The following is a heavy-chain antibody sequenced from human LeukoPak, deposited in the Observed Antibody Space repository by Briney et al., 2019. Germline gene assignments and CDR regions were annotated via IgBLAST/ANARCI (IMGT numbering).Heavy chain of an antibody. Sequence: GASVKVSCKASGYTFTGSYMHWVRQAPGQGLEWMGWINPNSGGTNYAQKFQGRVTMTRDTSISTAYMELSRLGSDDTAVHYCATGYYDTSDYYPDAFDIWGQGTMVTVSS. CDR1: GYTFTGSY. D-gene: IGHD3-22*01. V-gene: IGHV1-2*02. CDR2: INPNSGGT. CDR3: ATGYYDTSDYYPDAFDI. J-gene: IGHJ3*02.